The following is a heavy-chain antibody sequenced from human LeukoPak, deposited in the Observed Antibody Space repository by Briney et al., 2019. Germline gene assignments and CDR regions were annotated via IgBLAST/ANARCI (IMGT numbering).Heavy chain of an antibody. D-gene: IGHD6-19*01. J-gene: IGHJ4*02. Sequence: ASVKLSCKASGYTFTGYYMHWVRQAPRQGLEWMGRINPNSGGTNYAQKFQGRVTMTRDTSISTAYMELSRLRSDDTAVYYCARTIAVAGVVDYWGQGALVTVSS. V-gene: IGHV1-2*06. CDR3: ARTIAVAGVVDY. CDR1: GYTFTGYY. CDR2: INPNSGGT.